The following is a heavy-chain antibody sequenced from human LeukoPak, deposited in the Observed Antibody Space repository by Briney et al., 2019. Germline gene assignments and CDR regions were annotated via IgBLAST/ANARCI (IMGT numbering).Heavy chain of an antibody. CDR2: ISAYNGNT. CDR1: GSTFTSYG. CDR3: ARDRPDIVVVVAAPRYGMDV. J-gene: IGHJ6*02. V-gene: IGHV1-18*01. Sequence: ASVKVSCTASGSTFTSYGISWVRQAPGQGLEWVGWISAYNGNTNYAQKLQGRVTMTTDTSTSTAYMELRSLRSDDTAVYYCARDRPDIVVVVAAPRYGMDVWGQGTTVTVSS. D-gene: IGHD2-15*01.